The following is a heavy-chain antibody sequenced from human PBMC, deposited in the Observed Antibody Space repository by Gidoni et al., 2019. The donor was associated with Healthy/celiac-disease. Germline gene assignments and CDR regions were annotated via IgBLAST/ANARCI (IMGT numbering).Heavy chain of an antibody. CDR1: GFTFSSYA. D-gene: IGHD6-19*01. CDR2: ISGSGGST. V-gene: IGHV3-23*01. J-gene: IGHJ4*02. Sequence: EVPLLASGGGLVQPGGSLSLSCAASGFTFSSYAMSWVRQGPGKGLEWVSAISGSGGSTYYADSVKGRFTISRDNSKNTLYLQMNSLRAEDTAVYYCAKDMAASVAVSVDYWGQGTLVTVSS. CDR3: AKDMAASVAVSVDY.